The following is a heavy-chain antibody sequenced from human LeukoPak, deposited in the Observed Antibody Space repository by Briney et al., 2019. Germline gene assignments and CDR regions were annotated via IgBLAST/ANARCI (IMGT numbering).Heavy chain of an antibody. Sequence: KPSETLSLTCAVYGGSFSGYYWSWIRQPPGKGLEWIGEINHSGSTNYNPSLKGRVTISVDTSKNQFSLKLSSVTAADTAVYYCARGGVRGVTLNYGMDVWGQGTTVTVSS. CDR2: INHSGST. D-gene: IGHD3-10*01. CDR3: ARGGVRGVTLNYGMDV. J-gene: IGHJ6*02. V-gene: IGHV4-34*01. CDR1: GGSFSGYY.